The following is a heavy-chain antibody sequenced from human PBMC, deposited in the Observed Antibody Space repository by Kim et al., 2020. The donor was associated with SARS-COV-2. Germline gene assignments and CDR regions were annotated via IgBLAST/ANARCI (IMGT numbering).Heavy chain of an antibody. Sequence: KFHGRVTLTADKSTSTAYMELSSLRSEDTAVYYCARDREKGIAVAGTPDYWGQGTLVTVSS. CDR3: ARDREKGIAVAGTPDY. J-gene: IGHJ4*02. D-gene: IGHD6-19*01. V-gene: IGHV1-69*04.